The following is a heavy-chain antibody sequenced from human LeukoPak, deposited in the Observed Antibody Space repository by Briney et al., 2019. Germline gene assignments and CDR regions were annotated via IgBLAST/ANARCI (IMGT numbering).Heavy chain of an antibody. Sequence: ASVKLSCKTSGYTFTSYAMHWVRQAPGQRLEWMGWINAGNGNTKYSQKFQGRVTITRDTSASTAYMELSSLRSEDTAVYYCARDLPDSSGYYNYWGQGTLVTVSS. J-gene: IGHJ4*02. V-gene: IGHV1-3*01. D-gene: IGHD3-22*01. CDR1: GYTFTSYA. CDR2: INAGNGNT. CDR3: ARDLPDSSGYYNY.